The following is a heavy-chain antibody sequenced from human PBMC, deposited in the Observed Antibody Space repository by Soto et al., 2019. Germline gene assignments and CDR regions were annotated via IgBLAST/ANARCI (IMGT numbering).Heavy chain of an antibody. CDR1: VFTFSSYS. D-gene: IGHD5-18*01. CDR2: ISGSGGST. Sequence: GGSLSLSCAASVFTFSSYSVSWGRQAPGKGLEWVSAISGSGGSTYYAASVKGRFTISRDNSKNTLYLQMNSLRAEDTAVYYCAKGGYSYADTYYYYGMDVWGQGTTVTVSS. CDR3: AKGGYSYADTYYYYGMDV. V-gene: IGHV3-23*01. J-gene: IGHJ6*02.